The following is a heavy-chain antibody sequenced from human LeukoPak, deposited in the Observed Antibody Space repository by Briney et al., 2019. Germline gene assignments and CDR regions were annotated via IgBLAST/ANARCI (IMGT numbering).Heavy chain of an antibody. Sequence: GGSLRLSCAASGFTFSSYAMSWVRQAPGKGLEWVSAISGSGGSTYYADSVKGRFTISRDNSKNTLYLQMNSLRAEDTAVYYCATQQGSSSSWYGRSYYFDYWGQGTLVTVSS. V-gene: IGHV3-23*01. J-gene: IGHJ4*02. D-gene: IGHD6-13*01. CDR1: GFTFSSYA. CDR3: ATQQGSSSSWYGRSYYFDY. CDR2: ISGSGGST.